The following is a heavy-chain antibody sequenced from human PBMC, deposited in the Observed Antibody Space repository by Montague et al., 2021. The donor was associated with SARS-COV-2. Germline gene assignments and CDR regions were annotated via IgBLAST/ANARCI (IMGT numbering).Heavy chain of an antibody. CDR2: IYYRGTT. D-gene: IGHD5-24*01. J-gene: IGHJ5*02. Sequence: SETLSLTCSVSGGSISSDYWCWIRQSPGKGLEWIGYIYYRGTTNYNSSLKSRVTFSVDMSKDQFSLKLISVTAADTAVYFCARGDRWNWIDPWGQGALVTVSS. CDR3: ARGDRWNWIDP. V-gene: IGHV4-59*01. CDR1: GGSISSDY.